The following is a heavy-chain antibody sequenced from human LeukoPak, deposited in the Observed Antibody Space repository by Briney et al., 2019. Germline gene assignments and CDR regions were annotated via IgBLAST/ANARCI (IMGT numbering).Heavy chain of an antibody. Sequence: PSETLSLTCTVSGGSISSYYWSWIRQPPGKGLEWIGYIYYSGSTNYNPSLKSRVTISVDTSKNQFSLKLSSVTAADTAVYYCARDRGYCSSTSCYTYNWFDPWGQGTLVTVSS. D-gene: IGHD2-2*02. CDR3: ARDRGYCSSTSCYTYNWFDP. V-gene: IGHV4-59*01. J-gene: IGHJ5*02. CDR2: IYYSGST. CDR1: GGSISSYY.